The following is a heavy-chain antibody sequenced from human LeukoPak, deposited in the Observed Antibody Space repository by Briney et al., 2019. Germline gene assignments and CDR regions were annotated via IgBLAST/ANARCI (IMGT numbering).Heavy chain of an antibody. V-gene: IGHV3-23*01. D-gene: IGHD6-19*01. CDR1: GFTFSSYA. Sequence: GGSLILSCAASGFTFSSYAMSWVRQAPGKGLEWVAVISGSGGTTYYADSVKGRFTISRDNSKNTLYLQMNGLRAEDTAVYYCARDAFSSGWYFDYWGQGTLVTVSS. J-gene: IGHJ4*02. CDR3: ARDAFSSGWYFDY. CDR2: ISGSGGTT.